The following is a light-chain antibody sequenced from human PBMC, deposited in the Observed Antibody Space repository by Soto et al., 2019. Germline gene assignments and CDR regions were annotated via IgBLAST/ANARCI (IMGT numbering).Light chain of an antibody. J-gene: IGKJ1*01. V-gene: IGKV1-39*01. CDR2: GAS. CDR1: QRIGTY. Sequence: DIQMTQSPTSLSASVGDRVTISCRASQRIGTYLAWYQQKPGKAPRLLISGASSVQSGVPPRFSGSGSATDFILTISSLRLEDIATYYCQQTARAPPWTFGQGTKVEIK. CDR3: QQTARAPPWT.